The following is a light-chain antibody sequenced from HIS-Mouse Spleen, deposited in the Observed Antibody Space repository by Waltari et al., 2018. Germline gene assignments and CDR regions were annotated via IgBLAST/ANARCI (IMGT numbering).Light chain of an antibody. J-gene: IGKJ4*01. CDR3: QQYNNWPPVT. CDR1: QSVSSN. Sequence: EIVMTQSPATLSVPPGERATLSCRASQSVSSNLAWYQQKPGQAPRLLIYGASTRATGIPARFSGSGSGTEFTLTISSMQSEDFAVYYCQQYNNWPPVTFGGGTKVEIK. V-gene: IGKV3-15*01. CDR2: GAS.